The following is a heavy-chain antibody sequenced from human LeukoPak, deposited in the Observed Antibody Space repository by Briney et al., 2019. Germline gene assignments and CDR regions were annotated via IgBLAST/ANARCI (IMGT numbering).Heavy chain of an antibody. CDR3: ARGYDFWSGYSL. V-gene: IGHV1-69*01. Sequence: GASVKVSCKASGGTFSSYAISWVRQAPGQGLEWMGGIIPIFGTANYAQKFQGRVTITADESTSTAYMELSSLRPEDTAVYYCARGYDFWSGYSLWGQGTMVTVSS. CDR1: GGTFSSYA. D-gene: IGHD3-3*01. J-gene: IGHJ4*02. CDR2: IIPIFGTA.